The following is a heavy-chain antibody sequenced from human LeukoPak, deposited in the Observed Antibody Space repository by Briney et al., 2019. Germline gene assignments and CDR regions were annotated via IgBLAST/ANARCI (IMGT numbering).Heavy chain of an antibody. V-gene: IGHV4-39*01. CDR2: FYYSGST. D-gene: IGHD3-22*01. Sequence: SETLSLTCTVSGGSISSGSYYWDWIRQFPGKGLEWIGSFYYSGSTYQNPSLKSRVTISVDTPKNQFSLKLSSVTAADTAVYYCARHRYYDSSGYYFDYWGQGTLVTVSS. CDR3: ARHRYYDSSGYYFDY. CDR1: GGSISSGSYY. J-gene: IGHJ4*02.